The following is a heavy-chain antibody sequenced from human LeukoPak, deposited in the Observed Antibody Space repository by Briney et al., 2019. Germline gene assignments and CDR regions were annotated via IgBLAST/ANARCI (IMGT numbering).Heavy chain of an antibody. D-gene: IGHD5-24*01. V-gene: IGHV3-21*04. CDR2: ISSSSSYI. CDR3: ARVTTQRWLQYPEIYWFDP. Sequence: GGSLRLSCAASGFTFSSYSMNWVRQAPGKGLEWVSSISSSSSYIYYADSLKGRFTISRDNAENSLYLQMNSLRAEDTAVYYCARVTTQRWLQYPEIYWFDPWGQGTLVTVSS. J-gene: IGHJ5*02. CDR1: GFTFSSYS.